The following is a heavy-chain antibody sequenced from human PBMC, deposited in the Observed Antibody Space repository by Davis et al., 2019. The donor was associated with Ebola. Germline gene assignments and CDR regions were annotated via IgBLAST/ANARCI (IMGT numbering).Heavy chain of an antibody. J-gene: IGHJ4*02. V-gene: IGHV3-43*01. CDR3: AKAVAGTLG. CDR2: ISWDGGST. CDR1: GFTFDDYT. D-gene: IGHD6-19*01. Sequence: GGSLRLSCAASGFTFDDYTMHWVRQAPGKGLEWVSLISWDGGSTYYADSVKGRFTISRDNSKNSLYLQMNSLRAEDTAVYYCAKAVAGTLGWGQGTLVTVSS.